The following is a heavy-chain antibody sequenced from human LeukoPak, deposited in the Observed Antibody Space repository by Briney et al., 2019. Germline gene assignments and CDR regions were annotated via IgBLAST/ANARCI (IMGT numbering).Heavy chain of an antibody. CDR2: VYTSGST. Sequence: SETLSLTCTVSGGSINSYYWSWIRQPPGKGLEWIGRVYTSGSTNYNPSLKSRVTISVDTSKNQFSLKLSSVTAADTAVYYCARGPSGYSNWFDPWGQGSLVTVSS. CDR3: ARGPSGYSNWFDP. CDR1: GGSINSYY. V-gene: IGHV4-4*08. D-gene: IGHD3-22*01. J-gene: IGHJ5*02.